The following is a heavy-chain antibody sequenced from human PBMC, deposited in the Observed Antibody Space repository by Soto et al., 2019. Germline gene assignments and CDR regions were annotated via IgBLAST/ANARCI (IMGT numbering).Heavy chain of an antibody. CDR1: GYTFTSYA. V-gene: IGHV1-3*01. J-gene: IGHJ4*02. Sequence: ASVKVSCKASGYTFTSYAMHWVRQAPGQRLEWMGWINAGNGNTKYSQKFQGRVTITRDTSASTAYMELSSLRSEDTAVYYCAREEFLVPAAMRGFDYWGQGTLVTVSS. D-gene: IGHD2-2*01. CDR3: AREEFLVPAAMRGFDY. CDR2: INAGNGNT.